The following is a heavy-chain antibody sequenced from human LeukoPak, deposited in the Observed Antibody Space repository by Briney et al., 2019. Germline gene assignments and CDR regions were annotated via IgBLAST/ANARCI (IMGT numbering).Heavy chain of an antibody. J-gene: IGHJ3*02. Sequence: PSETLSLTCTGSGGSISSSSYYWGWIRQPPGKGLEWIGSIYYSGSTYYNPSLKSRVTISVDTSKNQFSLKLSSVTAADTAVYYCVRRGHSSGWSPLDAFDIWGQGTMVTVSS. CDR3: VRRGHSSGWSPLDAFDI. CDR1: GGSISSSSYY. D-gene: IGHD6-19*01. V-gene: IGHV4-39*01. CDR2: IYYSGST.